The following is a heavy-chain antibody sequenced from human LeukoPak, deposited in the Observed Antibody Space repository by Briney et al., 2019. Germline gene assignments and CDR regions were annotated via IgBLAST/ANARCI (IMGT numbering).Heavy chain of an antibody. CDR3: AKDVYSSSSRGYFDY. Sequence: GGSLRLSCAASGFTFSSYAMSWVRQAPGKGLEWVSAISGSGGSTYYADSVKGRFTISRDNSKNTLYLQMNSLRAEDTAIYYCAKDVYSSSSRGYFDYWGQGTLATVSS. J-gene: IGHJ4*02. CDR2: ISGSGGST. D-gene: IGHD6-6*01. CDR1: GFTFSSYA. V-gene: IGHV3-23*01.